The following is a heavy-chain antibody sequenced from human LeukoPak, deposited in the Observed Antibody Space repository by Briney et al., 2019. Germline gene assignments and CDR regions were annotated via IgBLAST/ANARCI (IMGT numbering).Heavy chain of an antibody. D-gene: IGHD4-17*01. V-gene: IGHV1-2*02. CDR1: GYTFSSYY. Sequence: GASVKVSCKASGYTFSSYYMHWVRQAPGQGLEWMGWINPNSGATKYAQKFQGRVTMTRDTSISTAYMEVSSLRSDDTAMYYCARVSWYGAPPSAWFDPWGQGTPVTVSS. CDR2: INPNSGAT. J-gene: IGHJ5*02. CDR3: ARVSWYGAPPSAWFDP.